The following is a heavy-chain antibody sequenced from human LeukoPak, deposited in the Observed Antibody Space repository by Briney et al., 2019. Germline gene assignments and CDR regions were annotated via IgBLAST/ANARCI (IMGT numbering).Heavy chain of an antibody. Sequence: PGGSLRLSCAASGFTFSSYGMHWVRQAPGKGLEWVAVISYDGSNKYYADSVKGRFTISRDNSKNTLYLQMNSLRAEDTAVYYCARERRRDGDYRLDYWGQGTLVTVSS. CDR2: ISYDGSNK. J-gene: IGHJ4*02. V-gene: IGHV3-30*03. D-gene: IGHD4-17*01. CDR3: ARERRRDGDYRLDY. CDR1: GFTFSSYG.